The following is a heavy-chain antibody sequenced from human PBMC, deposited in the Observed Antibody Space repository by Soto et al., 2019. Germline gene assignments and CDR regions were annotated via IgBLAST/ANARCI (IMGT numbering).Heavy chain of an antibody. V-gene: IGHV1-8*01. Sequence: GASVKVSCKASGYTFTSYDINWVRQATGQGLEWMGWMNPNSGNTGYAQKFQGRVTMTRNTSISTAYMELSSLRSEDTAVYYCARGNNWNYVFDPWGQGTLVTVSS. CDR3: ARGNNWNYVFDP. CDR2: MNPNSGNT. CDR1: GYTFTSYD. D-gene: IGHD1-7*01. J-gene: IGHJ5*02.